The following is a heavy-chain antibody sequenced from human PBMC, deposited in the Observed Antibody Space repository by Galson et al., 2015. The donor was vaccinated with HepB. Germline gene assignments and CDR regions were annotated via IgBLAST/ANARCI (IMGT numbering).Heavy chain of an antibody. Sequence: SLRLSCAASGFTFSSFGIHWVRQAPAKGLEWAAIIWHDGSREYYAESVKGRFTISRDNSKNTLYLQMSSLRAEDTAVYYCARDVRAPVPTFRDYFKYSLYLRMDGWSEGTTV. CDR2: IWHDGSRE. V-gene: IGHV3-33*01. J-gene: IGHJ6*02. D-gene: IGHD2/OR15-2a*01. CDR3: ARDVRAPVPTFRDYFKYSLYLRMDG. CDR1: GFTFSSFG.